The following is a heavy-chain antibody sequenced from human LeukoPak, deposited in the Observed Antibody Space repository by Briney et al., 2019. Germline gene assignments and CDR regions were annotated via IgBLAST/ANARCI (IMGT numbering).Heavy chain of an antibody. Sequence: GRSLRLSCAASGFTFSSYGMHWVRQAPGKGLEWVAVISYDGSNKYYADSVKGRFTISRDNSKNTLYLQMNSLRAEDTAVYYCAKGTEWEDNYYFDYWGQGTLVTVSS. V-gene: IGHV3-30*18. J-gene: IGHJ4*02. CDR1: GFTFSSYG. D-gene: IGHD1-1*01. CDR2: ISYDGSNK. CDR3: AKGTEWEDNYYFDY.